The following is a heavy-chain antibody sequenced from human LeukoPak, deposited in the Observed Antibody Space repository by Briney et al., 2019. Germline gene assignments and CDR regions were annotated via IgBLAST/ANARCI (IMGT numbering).Heavy chain of an antibody. V-gene: IGHV6-1*01. D-gene: IGHD3-10*01. CDR2: TYYRSQWYN. Sequence: SQTLSLTCAISGDSVPSNTAAWNWIRQSPSRGLEWLGMTYYRSQWYNDYAVSVKSRITINPDTSKNQFSLQLNSVSPEDTAVYYCARGQEYYGSGSPVDYWGQGTLVTVSS. CDR3: ARGQEYYGSGSPVDY. J-gene: IGHJ4*01. CDR1: GDSVPSNTAA.